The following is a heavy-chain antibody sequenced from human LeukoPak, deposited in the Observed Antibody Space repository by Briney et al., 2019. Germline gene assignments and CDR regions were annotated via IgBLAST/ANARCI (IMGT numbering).Heavy chain of an antibody. CDR1: GFTFSSYE. J-gene: IGHJ4*02. V-gene: IGHV3-48*03. Sequence: PGGSLRLSCAASGFTFSSYEMNWVRQAPGKGLGWVSYISSSGSTIYYADSVKGRFTISRDNAKNSLYLQMNSLRAEDTAVYYCASLSPFMVRGVIRRDDYWGQGTLVTVSS. D-gene: IGHD3-10*01. CDR2: ISSSGSTI. CDR3: ASLSPFMVRGVIRRDDY.